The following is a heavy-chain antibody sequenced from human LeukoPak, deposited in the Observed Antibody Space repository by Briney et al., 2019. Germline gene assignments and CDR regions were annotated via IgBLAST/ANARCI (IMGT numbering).Heavy chain of an antibody. CDR2: INPNSGGT. D-gene: IGHD3-10*01. CDR3: AGSSHLGFGELFGALDY. V-gene: IGHV1-2*02. CDR1: GYTFTGYY. Sequence: ASVKVSCKASGYTFTGYYMHWVRQAPGQGLGWMGWINPNSGGTNYAQKFQGRVTMTRDTSISTAYMELSRLRSDDTAVYYCAGSSHLGFGELFGALDYWGQGTLVTVSS. J-gene: IGHJ4*02.